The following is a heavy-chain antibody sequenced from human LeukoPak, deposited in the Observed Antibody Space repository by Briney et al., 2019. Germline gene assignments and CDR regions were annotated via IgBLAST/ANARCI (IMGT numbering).Heavy chain of an antibody. Sequence: SETLSLTCAVYGGSFSGYSWSWIRQPPGKGLEWIGEINHSGSTNYNPSLKSRVTISVDTSKNQFSLKLSSVTAADTAVYYCARVDTAMAGDYWGQGTLVTVSS. V-gene: IGHV4-34*01. CDR1: GGSFSGYS. CDR2: INHSGST. D-gene: IGHD5-18*01. J-gene: IGHJ4*02. CDR3: ARVDTAMAGDY.